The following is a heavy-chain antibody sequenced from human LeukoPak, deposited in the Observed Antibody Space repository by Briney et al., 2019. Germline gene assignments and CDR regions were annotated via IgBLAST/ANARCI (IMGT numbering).Heavy chain of an antibody. J-gene: IGHJ5*02. CDR1: GGSISSYY. CDR3: ASGHYYGSGSYFGWFDP. D-gene: IGHD3-10*01. Sequence: SQTLSLPCTVSGGSISSYYWRWIRQPPGKGLEWIGYIYYNGSTNYNPYLKSRVTISVDTSKNQFSLKLSSVTAADTAVYYCASGHYYGSGSYFGWFDPWGQGTLVTVSS. V-gene: IGHV4-59*08. CDR2: IYYNGST.